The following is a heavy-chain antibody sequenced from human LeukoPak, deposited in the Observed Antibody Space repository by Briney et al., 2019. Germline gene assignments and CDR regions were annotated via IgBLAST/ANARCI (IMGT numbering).Heavy chain of an antibody. V-gene: IGHV1-18*04. CDR1: GYTFTNYG. J-gene: IGHJ6*04. Sequence: ASVKVSCKASGYTFTNYGITWVRQAPGQGLEWMGWISAYNGNTNYAQKFQGRVTMTTDTSTSTAYMELRSLRSDDTAVYYCAREQPWGYGSGSDGMDVWGKGTTVTVSS. CDR3: AREQPWGYGSGSDGMDV. D-gene: IGHD3-10*01. CDR2: ISAYNGNT.